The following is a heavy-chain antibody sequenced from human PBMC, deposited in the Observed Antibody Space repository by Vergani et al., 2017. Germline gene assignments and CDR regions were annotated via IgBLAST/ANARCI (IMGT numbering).Heavy chain of an antibody. Sequence: QVQLVASGGGVVQPGRFLRLSCAASGFTFKQYGMHWVRQAPGKGLEWVAVTWYDGNNKQYADSVKGRFTISRDNSKSTMYLQMNSLRDEDTGVYYCARDLRLLYNRFDPWGQGTLVTVSS. CDR3: ARDLRLLYNRFDP. J-gene: IGHJ5*02. CDR1: GFTFKQYG. CDR2: TWYDGNNK. D-gene: IGHD1-14*01. V-gene: IGHV3-33*01.